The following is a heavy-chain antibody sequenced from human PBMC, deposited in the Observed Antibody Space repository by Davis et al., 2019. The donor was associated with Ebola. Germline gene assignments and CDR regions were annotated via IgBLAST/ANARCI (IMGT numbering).Heavy chain of an antibody. CDR1: GFTFSSYS. CDR2: ISSSSSYI. Sequence: GGSLRLSCAASGFTFSSYSMNWVRRAPGKGLEWVSSISSSSSYIYYAGSVKGRFTISRDNAKNSLYLQMNSLRAEDTAVYYCARDLYYYDSSGYYHDAFDIWGQGTMVTVSS. CDR3: ARDLYYYDSSGYYHDAFDI. D-gene: IGHD3-22*01. V-gene: IGHV3-21*01. J-gene: IGHJ3*02.